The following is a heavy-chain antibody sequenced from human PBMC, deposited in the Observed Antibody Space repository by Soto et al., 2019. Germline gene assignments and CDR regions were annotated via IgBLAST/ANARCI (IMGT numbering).Heavy chain of an antibody. CDR2: ISSSSSYI. Sequence: EVQLVESGGGLVKPGGSLRLSCAASGFTFSSYSMNWVRQAPGKGLEWVSSISSSSSYIYYADSVKGRFTISRDNAKNSLYLQMNSLRAEDTAVYYCARDSYYYDSSGYDYYYFDIWGQGTMVTVSS. CDR1: GFTFSSYS. J-gene: IGHJ3*02. D-gene: IGHD3-22*01. CDR3: ARDSYYYDSSGYDYYYFDI. V-gene: IGHV3-21*01.